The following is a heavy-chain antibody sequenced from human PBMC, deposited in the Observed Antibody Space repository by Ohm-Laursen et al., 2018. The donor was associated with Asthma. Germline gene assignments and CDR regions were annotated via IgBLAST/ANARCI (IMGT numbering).Heavy chain of an antibody. V-gene: IGHV3-7*05. CDR1: GDTFNTFGNSW. J-gene: IGHJ4*02. CDR2: IQPLGGAA. CDR3: AKDSSEVVAADEY. Sequence: SLRLSCAALGDTFNTFGNSWMAWVRQAPGKGLEWLAKIQPLGGAAVYADSVKGRFTISRDNPRNTLYLQMNSLRAEDTAVYYCAKDSSEVVAADEYWGQGTLVTVSS. D-gene: IGHD2-15*01.